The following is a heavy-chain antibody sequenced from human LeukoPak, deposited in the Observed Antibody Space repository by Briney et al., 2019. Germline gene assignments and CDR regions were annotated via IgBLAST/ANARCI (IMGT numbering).Heavy chain of an antibody. D-gene: IGHD6-19*01. Sequence: PSETLSLTCTVSGDSISTYYWSWIRQPPGKGLEWIGCICNSGGTNYNPSLKSRVTISVDTSKNQFSLNLNSVTAADTAVYYCAKTGRPNNSGWYRWFDPWGQGTLVTVSS. CDR3: AKTGRPNNSGWYRWFDP. V-gene: IGHV4-4*09. CDR2: ICNSGGT. CDR1: GDSISTYY. J-gene: IGHJ5*02.